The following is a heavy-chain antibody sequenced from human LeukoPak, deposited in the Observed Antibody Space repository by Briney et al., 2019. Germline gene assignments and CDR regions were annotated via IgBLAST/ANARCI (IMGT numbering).Heavy chain of an antibody. CDR2: ISGSGGST. D-gene: IGHD6-13*01. J-gene: IGHJ4*02. CDR1: GFTFSSYA. CDR3: TTDRAAAAGHLGY. Sequence: GGSLRLSCAASGFTFSSYAMSWVRQAPGKGLEWVSAISGSGGSTYYADSVKGRFTISRDNSKNTLYLQMNSLKTEDTAVYCCTTDRAAAAGHLGYWGQGTQVTVSS. V-gene: IGHV3-23*01.